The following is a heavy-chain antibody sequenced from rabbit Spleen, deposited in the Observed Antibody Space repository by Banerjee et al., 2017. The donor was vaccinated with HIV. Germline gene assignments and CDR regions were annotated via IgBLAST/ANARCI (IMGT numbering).Heavy chain of an antibody. D-gene: IGHD4-1*01. CDR2: IDPIFGRI. Sequence: QSLEESGGDLVKPGGSLKLSCKASGFDFSSYGVSWVRQAPGKGLEWIGYIDPIFGRIYYASLVNGRFTISRHNAQNTLYLQLNSLTAADTATYVCVRSSGWGMNFFRLWGPGTLVTVS. V-gene: IGHV1S7*01. CDR3: VRSSGWGMNFFRL. CDR1: GFDFSSYG. J-gene: IGHJ4*01.